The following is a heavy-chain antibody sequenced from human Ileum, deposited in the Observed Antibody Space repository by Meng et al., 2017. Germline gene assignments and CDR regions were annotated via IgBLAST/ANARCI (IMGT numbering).Heavy chain of an antibody. CDR1: GFTFSSYW. Sequence: GESLKISCAASGFTFSSYWIHWVRQAPGKGLVWVSRINGDGSSTSYADSVKGRFTISRDNAKNTLYLQMNSLRAEDTAVYYCARALNDDDGITFWGQGTLVTVSS. D-gene: IGHD4-23*01. J-gene: IGHJ4*02. V-gene: IGHV3-74*01. CDR3: ARALNDDDGITF. CDR2: INGDGSST.